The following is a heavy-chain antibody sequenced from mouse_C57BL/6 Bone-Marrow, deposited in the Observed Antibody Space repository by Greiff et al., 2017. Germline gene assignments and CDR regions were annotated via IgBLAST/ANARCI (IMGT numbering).Heavy chain of an antibody. CDR1: GYSFTDYN. CDR3: ERGYDYDHAMDY. CDR2: INPNYGTT. J-gene: IGHJ4*01. Sequence: VQLKQSGPELVKPGASVKISCKASGYSFTDYNMNWVKQSNGKSLEWIGVINPNYGTTSYNQKFKGKATLTVDQSSSTAYMQLNSLTSADSAVYYCERGYDYDHAMDYWGQGTSVTVSS. D-gene: IGHD2-4*01. V-gene: IGHV1-39*01.